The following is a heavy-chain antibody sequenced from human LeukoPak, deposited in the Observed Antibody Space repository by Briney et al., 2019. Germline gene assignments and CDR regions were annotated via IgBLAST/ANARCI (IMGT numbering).Heavy chain of an antibody. J-gene: IGHJ6*02. CDR1: GGSISSYY. Sequence: KTSETLSLTCTVSGGSISSYYWSWIRQPPGKGLEWIGYIYYSGSTNYNPSLKSRVTISVDTSKNQFSLKLSSVTAADTAVYYCAREVVMVAATQDYYYYYGMDVWGQGTTVTVSS. D-gene: IGHD2-15*01. CDR2: IYYSGST. V-gene: IGHV4-59*01. CDR3: AREVVMVAATQDYYYYYGMDV.